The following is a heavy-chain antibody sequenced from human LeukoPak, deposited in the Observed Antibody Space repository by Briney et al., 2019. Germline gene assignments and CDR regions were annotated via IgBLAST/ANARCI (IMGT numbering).Heavy chain of an antibody. D-gene: IGHD3-22*01. J-gene: IGHJ4*02. CDR3: AKSRDSNTWYYFDY. Sequence: PGGSLRLSCAASGFTFDDYAMHWVRQAPGKGLEWVSGITWNSGNIAYAGSVKGRFTISRDNAKNSLYLQMNSLRAEDAALYYCAKSRDSNTWYYFDYWGQGTLVTVSS. CDR1: GFTFDDYA. CDR2: ITWNSGNI. V-gene: IGHV3-9*01.